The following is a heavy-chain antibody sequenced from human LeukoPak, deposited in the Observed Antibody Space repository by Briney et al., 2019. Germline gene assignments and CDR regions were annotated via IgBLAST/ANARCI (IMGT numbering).Heavy chain of an antibody. Sequence: GASVKVSCKASGYTFTNYPMRWVRQAPGQRLEWMGWVNAGNGNTKYSQKFQGRVTITRDTSASTAYMELSSLRSEDTAVYYCARESPCSGGGCHARLDYWGQGTLVTVSS. CDR1: GYTFTNYP. CDR2: VNAGNGNT. V-gene: IGHV1-3*01. J-gene: IGHJ4*02. CDR3: ARESPCSGGGCHARLDY. D-gene: IGHD2-15*01.